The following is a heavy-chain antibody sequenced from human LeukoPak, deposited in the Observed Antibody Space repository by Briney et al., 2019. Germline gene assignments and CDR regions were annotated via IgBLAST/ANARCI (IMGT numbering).Heavy chain of an antibody. CDR2: IYSGGST. CDR3: AREARYYYGSGSYYTDGFDY. J-gene: IGHJ4*02. Sequence: GGSLRPSCAASGFTVSSNYMSWVRQAPGKGLEWVSVIYSGGSTYYADSVKGRFTISRDNSKNTLYLQMNSLRAEDTAVYYCAREARYYYGSGSYYTDGFDYWGQGTLVTVSS. D-gene: IGHD3-10*01. CDR1: GFTVSSNY. V-gene: IGHV3-66*01.